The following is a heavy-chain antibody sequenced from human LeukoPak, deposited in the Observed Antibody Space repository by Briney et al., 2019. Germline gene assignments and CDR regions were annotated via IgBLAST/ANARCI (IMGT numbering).Heavy chain of an antibody. CDR2: IYYSGST. Sequence: PSETLSLTCTVSGASISSYYWSWIRQPPGKGLEWIGYIYYSGSTNYNPSLKSRVTISVDTSKNQFSLNLSSVTAADTAVYYCARHDPRGEPARLGFFDYWGQGTLVTVSS. V-gene: IGHV4-59*08. CDR1: GASISSYY. CDR3: ARHDPRGEPARLGFFDY. J-gene: IGHJ4*02. D-gene: IGHD6-6*01.